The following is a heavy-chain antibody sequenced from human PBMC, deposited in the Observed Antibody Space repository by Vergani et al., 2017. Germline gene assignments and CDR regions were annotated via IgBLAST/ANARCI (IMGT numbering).Heavy chain of an antibody. D-gene: IGHD1-14*01. CDR3: AKAGTKWGDLYFDY. Sequence: VQLVESGGGLVQPGGSLRLSCAASGFTFSSYGMHWVRQAPGKGLEWVAFIRYDGSNKYYADSVKGRFTISRDNSKNTLYLQMNSLRAEDTAVYYCAKAGTKWGDLYFDYWGQGTLVTVSS. V-gene: IGHV3-30*02. CDR2: IRYDGSNK. J-gene: IGHJ4*02. CDR1: GFTFSSYG.